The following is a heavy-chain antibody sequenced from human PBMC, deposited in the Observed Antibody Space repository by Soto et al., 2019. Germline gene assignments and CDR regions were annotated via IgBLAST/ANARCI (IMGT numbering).Heavy chain of an antibody. CDR1: GFTFSSYG. V-gene: IGHV3-30*03. J-gene: IGHJ4*02. Sequence: GGSLRLSCAASGFTFSSYGMHRVRQAPGKGLEWVAVISYDGSNKYYADSVKGRFTISRDNSKNTLYLQMNSLRAEDTAVYYFASAPDRACYLSYYFDYWGQGTLVTVSS. CDR2: ISYDGSNK. D-gene: IGHD2-15*01. CDR3: ASAPDRACYLSYYFDY.